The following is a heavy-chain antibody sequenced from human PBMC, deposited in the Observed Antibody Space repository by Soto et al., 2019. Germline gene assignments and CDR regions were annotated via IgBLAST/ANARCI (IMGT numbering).Heavy chain of an antibody. D-gene: IGHD6-13*01. J-gene: IGHJ4*02. Sequence: QVQLVESGGGVVQPGRSLRLSCAASGFTFSSYAMHWVRQAPGKGLEWVAVISYDGSNKYYADSVKGRFTISRDNSKNTLYLQMNSLRAEDTAVYYCARDRGIAEFDYWGQGTLVTVSS. CDR3: ARDRGIAEFDY. CDR2: ISYDGSNK. V-gene: IGHV3-30-3*01. CDR1: GFTFSSYA.